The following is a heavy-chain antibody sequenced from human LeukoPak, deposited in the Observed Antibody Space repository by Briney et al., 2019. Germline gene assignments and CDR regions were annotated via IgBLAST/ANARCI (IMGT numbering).Heavy chain of an antibody. CDR3: ARDYRSTFDY. J-gene: IGHJ4*02. V-gene: IGHV3-11*01. Sequence: GGSLRLSCAASGFTVSSNYMHWVRQAPGKGLEWVSYISSSGTTIYYADSVKGRFTISRDNAKNSLYLQMNSLRAEDTAVYYCARDYRSTFDYWGQGTLVTVSS. CDR2: ISSSGTTI. D-gene: IGHD4-11*01. CDR1: GFTVSSNY.